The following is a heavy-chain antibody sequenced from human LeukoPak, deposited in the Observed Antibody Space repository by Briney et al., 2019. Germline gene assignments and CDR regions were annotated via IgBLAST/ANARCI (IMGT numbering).Heavy chain of an antibody. V-gene: IGHV3-23*01. CDR2: ISNNGDTA. CDR1: GFTFSSYA. Sequence: GGSLRLSCAASGFTFSSYAMSWVRQAPGKGLEWVSAISNNGDTAYYADSVKGRFTISRDNAKNSLYLQMNSLRAEDTAVYYCARAYSLTAHCDAFDIWGQGTMVTVSS. CDR3: ARAYSLTAHCDAFDI. D-gene: IGHD5-18*01. J-gene: IGHJ3*02.